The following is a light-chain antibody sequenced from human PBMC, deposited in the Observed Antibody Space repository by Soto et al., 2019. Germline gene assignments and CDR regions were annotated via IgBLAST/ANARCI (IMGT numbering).Light chain of an antibody. CDR3: SSFTGSSTLVV. J-gene: IGLJ2*01. V-gene: IGLV2-14*01. CDR2: EIN. CDR1: SSDIGGYDY. Sequence: QSALTQPASVSGSPGQSITISCTGTSSDIGGYDYVSWFQQHPGKAPKLIISEINNRPSGVSNRFSGSKSGNTASLTTSGLQAEDEADYYCSSFTGSSTLVVFGGGTKLTVL.